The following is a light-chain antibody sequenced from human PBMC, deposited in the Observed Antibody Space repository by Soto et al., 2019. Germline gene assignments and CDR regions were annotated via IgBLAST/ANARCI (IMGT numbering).Light chain of an antibody. CDR3: GTWDSSLSADV. J-gene: IGLJ1*01. Sequence: QSVLTQPPSVSAVPGQRVTISCSGSSSSIGNNYVSWYQHLPGTAPKLLIYETNKRPSGISDRFSGSKSGTSATLCITGLQTGDEADYYCGTWDSSLSADVFGTGTKLTVL. V-gene: IGLV1-51*02. CDR1: SSSIGNNY. CDR2: ETN.